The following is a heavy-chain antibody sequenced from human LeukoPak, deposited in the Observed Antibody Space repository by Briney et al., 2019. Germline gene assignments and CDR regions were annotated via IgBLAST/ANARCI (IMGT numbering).Heavy chain of an antibody. Sequence: SETLSLTCTVSGGSISSYYWSWIRQPPGKGLEWIGYIYYSGSTNYNPSLKGRVTISVDTSKNQFSLKLSSVTAADTAVYYCARASGVVGATKLDYWGQGTLVTVSS. CDR1: GGSISSYY. CDR2: IYYSGST. CDR3: ARASGVVGATKLDY. V-gene: IGHV4-59*01. J-gene: IGHJ4*02. D-gene: IGHD1-26*01.